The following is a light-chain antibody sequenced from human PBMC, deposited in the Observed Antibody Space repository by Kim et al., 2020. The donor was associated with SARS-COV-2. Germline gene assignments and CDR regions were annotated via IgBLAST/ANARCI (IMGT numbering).Light chain of an antibody. CDR1: SSDLSACDY. J-gene: IGLJ3*02. V-gene: IGLV2-14*03. CDR2: DVS. Sequence: GPALSISSTGTSSDLSACDYLSWYQQHTGKATTLMIYDVSERPSGVSYRFSGSKSGNTASLTISGLRAEDEADYYCSSYTRSSTWVFGGGTQLTVL. CDR3: SSYTRSSTWV.